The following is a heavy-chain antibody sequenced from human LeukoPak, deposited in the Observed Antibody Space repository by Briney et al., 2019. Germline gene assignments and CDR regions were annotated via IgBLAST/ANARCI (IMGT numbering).Heavy chain of an antibody. CDR1: GYTFTSYG. Sequence: ASVKVSCKASGYTFTSYGISWVRQAPGQGLEWMGWISAYNGNTNYAQKLQGRVTTTTDTSTSTAYMELRSLRSDDTAVYYCARSAGCSGGSCYGGYMDVWGKGTTVTVSS. V-gene: IGHV1-18*01. CDR2: ISAYNGNT. D-gene: IGHD2-15*01. J-gene: IGHJ6*03. CDR3: ARSAGCSGGSCYGGYMDV.